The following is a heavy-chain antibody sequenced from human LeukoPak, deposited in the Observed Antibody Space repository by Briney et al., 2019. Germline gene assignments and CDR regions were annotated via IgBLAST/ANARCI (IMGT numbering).Heavy chain of an antibody. CDR3: AKQLGPRDWFDP. CDR1: GYSFTSYW. D-gene: IGHD6-13*01. CDR2: IDPSDSYT. Sequence: LGESLKISCKGSGYSFTSYWISWVRQMPGKGLEWMGRIDPSDSYTNYSPSFQGHVTISADKSISTAYLQWSSLKASDTAMYYCAKQLGPRDWFDPWGQGTLVTVSS. V-gene: IGHV5-10-1*01. J-gene: IGHJ5*02.